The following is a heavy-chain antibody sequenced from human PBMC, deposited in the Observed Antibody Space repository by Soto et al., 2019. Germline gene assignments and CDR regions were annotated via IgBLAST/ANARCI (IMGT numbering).Heavy chain of an antibody. V-gene: IGHV1-18*01. Sequence: QVQLVQSGAEVKKPGASVKVSCKASGYTFTSYGISWVRQAPGQGLEWMGWISAYNGNTNYAQKLQGRVTMTTDTSTSTPYMELRSLRSDATAVYYCARDDGYKWNYGGSWFDPWGQGNLVTVSS. CDR3: ARDDGYKWNYGGSWFDP. D-gene: IGHD1-7*01. CDR2: ISAYNGNT. J-gene: IGHJ5*02. CDR1: GYTFTSYG.